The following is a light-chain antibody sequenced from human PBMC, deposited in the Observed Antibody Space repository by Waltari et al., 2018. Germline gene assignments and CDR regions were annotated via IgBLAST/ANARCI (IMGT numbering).Light chain of an antibody. Sequence: QSVLTQPPSASATPGHRVTISCSGSDSNIGDNVVNWSHQFPGTAPKLLINRNDLRPSGFPDRFSASKSGTSASLAISGLQSEDEADYYCATWDDGLGGVWVFGGGTKVTVL. CDR1: DSNIGDNV. CDR2: RND. CDR3: ATWDDGLGGVWV. V-gene: IGLV1-44*01. J-gene: IGLJ3*02.